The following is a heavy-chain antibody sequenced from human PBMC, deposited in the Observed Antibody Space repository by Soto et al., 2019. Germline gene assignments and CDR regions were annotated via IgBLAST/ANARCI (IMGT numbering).Heavy chain of an antibody. J-gene: IGHJ5*02. V-gene: IGHV1-18*04. Sequence: QLQLVQSAAEVKKPGASVRVSCKAYGYPFIKYGISWIRQAPEQGLEWMGWIKVDSGYTNYAQKFQGRVTMTADTSSDTAFMDPRSLRIEDTAVYFCATTYDPGVDPWGQGTLVSVSS. CDR3: ATTYDPGVDP. CDR1: GYPFIKYG. D-gene: IGHD5-12*01. CDR2: IKVDSGYT.